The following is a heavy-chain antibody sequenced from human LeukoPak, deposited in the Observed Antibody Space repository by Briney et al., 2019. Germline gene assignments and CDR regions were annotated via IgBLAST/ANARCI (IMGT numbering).Heavy chain of an antibody. Sequence: GESLKISCKGSGYTFTNYWIGWVRQMPGKGLEWMGIIYPGDSHSRYSPSFQGQVTISADKSISTAFLQWSSLKASDTALYYCASGGIYYGAAFDFWGQGTLVTVSS. CDR3: ASGGIYYGAAFDF. V-gene: IGHV5-51*01. D-gene: IGHD1-26*01. J-gene: IGHJ4*02. CDR1: GYTFTNYW. CDR2: IYPGDSHS.